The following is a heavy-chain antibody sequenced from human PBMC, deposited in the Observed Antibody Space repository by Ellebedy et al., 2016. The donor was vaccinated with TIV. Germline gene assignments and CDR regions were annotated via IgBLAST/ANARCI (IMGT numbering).Heavy chain of an antibody. J-gene: IGHJ5*02. CDR3: AKVVKGSLDP. CDR2: ISSGGTTI. D-gene: IGHD2-15*01. V-gene: IGHV3-11*01. CDR1: GFSFSDSY. Sequence: GGSLRLXCAASGFSFSDSYMSWIRQPPGKGLEWVSYISSGGTTIHYADSVKGRFTISRDNAKNSLYLQMNSLRAEDTAVYYCAKVVKGSLDPWGQGTLVTVSS.